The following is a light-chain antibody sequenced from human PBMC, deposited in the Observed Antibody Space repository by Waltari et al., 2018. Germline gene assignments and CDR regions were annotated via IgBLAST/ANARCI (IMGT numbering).Light chain of an antibody. CDR3: QKYGTRPAT. CDR1: QSVSRTS. CDR2: DAS. V-gene: IGKV3-20*01. Sequence: EIVLTQSPGTLSLSPGERATLSCRASQSVSRTSAWYQQKPGQAPRLLIYDASSRATGIPDRFSGSGSGTDFSLTISRLEPEDFAVYYCQKYGTRPATFGQGTKVEVK. J-gene: IGKJ1*01.